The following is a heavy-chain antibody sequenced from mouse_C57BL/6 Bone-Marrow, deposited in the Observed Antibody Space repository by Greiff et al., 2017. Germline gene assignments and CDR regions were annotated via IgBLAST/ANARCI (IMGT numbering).Heavy chain of an antibody. V-gene: IGHV1-55*01. CDR2: IYPGSGST. CDR3: ARSAFITTVVDNY. Sequence: QVQLQQPGAELVKPGASVKMSCKASGYTFTSYWITWVKQRPGQGLEWIGDIYPGSGSTNYNEKFKSKATLTVDTSSSTAYMPLSSLTSEDSAVYYCARSAFITTVVDNYWGQGTTLTVSS. D-gene: IGHD1-1*01. J-gene: IGHJ2*01. CDR1: GYTFTSYW.